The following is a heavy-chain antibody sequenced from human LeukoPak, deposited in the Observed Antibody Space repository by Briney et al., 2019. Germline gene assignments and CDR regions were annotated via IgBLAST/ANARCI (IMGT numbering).Heavy chain of an antibody. CDR3: AKYYSSSWHLFDY. CDR2: ISGSGGST. CDR1: GFTFSSYA. V-gene: IGHV3-23*01. J-gene: IGHJ4*02. Sequence: GGSLRLSCAASGFTFSSYAMSWVRQAPGKGLEWVSAISGSGGSTYYADSVKGWFTISRDNSKNTLYLQMNSLRAEDTAVYYCAKYYSSSWHLFDYWGQGTPVTVSS. D-gene: IGHD6-13*01.